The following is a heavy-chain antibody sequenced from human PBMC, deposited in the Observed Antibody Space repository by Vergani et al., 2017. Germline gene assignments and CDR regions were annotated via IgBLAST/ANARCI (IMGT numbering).Heavy chain of an antibody. CDR2: ICHTEDT. Sequence: QVRLEESGPGLVKPSETLSLTCSVSGDSISSNNCWTWVLQPPGKGLEWIGEICHTEDTKYSPSLKSRVTVSVDEARNMFSLMLNSVTAADTAVYYCATIGYRRWGYYFDYWGQGILVTVSS. CDR3: ATIGYRRWGYYFDY. V-gene: IGHV4-4*02. D-gene: IGHD2-2*02. CDR1: GDSISSNNC. J-gene: IGHJ4*02.